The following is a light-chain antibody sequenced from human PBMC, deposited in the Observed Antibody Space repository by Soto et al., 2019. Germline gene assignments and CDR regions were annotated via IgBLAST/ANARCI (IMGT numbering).Light chain of an antibody. CDR1: SSDVAGYNH. CDR2: EVT. J-gene: IGLJ1*01. CDR3: NSHTATTTRI. Sequence: QPVLTQPSSVSGSPGQSITISCTGTSSDVAGYNHVSWYQHHPGKAPKLIIYEVTKRPSGVSNRFSGSKSGDTASLTISGLQPEDEADYYCNSHTATTTRIFGTGTKVTVL. V-gene: IGLV2-14*01.